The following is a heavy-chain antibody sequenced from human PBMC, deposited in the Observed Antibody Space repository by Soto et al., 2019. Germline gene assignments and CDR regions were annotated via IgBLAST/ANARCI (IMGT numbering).Heavy chain of an antibody. CDR1: GGSISNNRW. J-gene: IGHJ5*02. CDR2: IHDRGST. CDR3: AGQWAAGYGAFDP. D-gene: IGHD3-9*01. V-gene: IGHV4-4*02. Sequence: QVELQESGPGLEKPSGTLSLTCAVSGGSISNNRWWTWVRQAPGKGLEWIGEIHDRGSTNYNLSLKSRATVSIDRPKTQFSLEMRAVTAADTAVYYCAGQWAAGYGAFDPWGQGTLVTVSS.